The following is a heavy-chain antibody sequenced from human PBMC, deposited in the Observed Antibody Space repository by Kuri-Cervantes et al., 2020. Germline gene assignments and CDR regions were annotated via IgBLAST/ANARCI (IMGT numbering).Heavy chain of an antibody. CDR2: IYHSGRT. J-gene: IGHJ6*02. CDR1: GGSISSGGYS. V-gene: IGHV4-30-2*01. D-gene: IGHD2-2*01. CDR3: AREGQXVPAAQSPXXYYYGMDV. Sequence: SETLSLTCAVSGGSISSGGYSWSWIRQPPGKGLEWIGYIYHSGRTYYNPSLKSRVTMSVDTSKNQFSLKLSSVTAADTXGYYCAREGQXVPAAQSPXXYYYGMDVWGQGTTVTVSS.